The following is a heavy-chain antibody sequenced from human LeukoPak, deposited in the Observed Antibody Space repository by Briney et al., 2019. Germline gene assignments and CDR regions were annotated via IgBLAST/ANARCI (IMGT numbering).Heavy chain of an antibody. D-gene: IGHD3-3*01. CDR3: ARKRVWSGYYMGSPDRQGPGRFDP. CDR2: INHSGST. CDR1: GGSFSGYY. V-gene: IGHV4-34*01. Sequence: PSETLSLTCAVYGGSFSGYYWSWIRQPPGKELEWIGEINHSGSTNYNPSLKSRVTISVDTSKNQFSLKLSSVTAADTAVYYCARKRVWSGYYMGSPDRQGPGRFDPWGQGTLVTVSS. J-gene: IGHJ5*02.